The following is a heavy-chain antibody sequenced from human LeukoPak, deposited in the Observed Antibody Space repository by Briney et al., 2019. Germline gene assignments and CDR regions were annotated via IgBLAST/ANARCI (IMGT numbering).Heavy chain of an antibody. CDR1: GFTFSNNG. V-gene: IGHV3-30*02. CDR2: VWYNGNNK. Sequence: GGSLRLSCAVSGFTFSNNGMHWVRQAPGKGLEWVAFVWYNGNNKYYADSVKGRFTISRDNSKNTLYLQMNSLRAEDTAVYYCAKGSYSSSSQAAFDIWGQGTMVPVSS. J-gene: IGHJ3*02. D-gene: IGHD6-6*01. CDR3: AKGSYSSSSQAAFDI.